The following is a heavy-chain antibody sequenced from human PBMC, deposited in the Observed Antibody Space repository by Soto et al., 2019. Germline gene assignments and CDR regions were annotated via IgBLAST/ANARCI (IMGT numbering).Heavy chain of an antibody. Sequence: QVQLVESGGGVVQPGTSLRLSCAASGFTFSSYAMHWVRQAPGKGLEWLAVISYYGDNKYYADSVEGRFTISRDNSKNTLYLQMNSLRADDTAVYYCAREVLDWGQGTLVTVSS. CDR3: AREVLD. CDR2: ISYYGDNK. CDR1: GFTFSSYA. V-gene: IGHV3-30-3*01. J-gene: IGHJ4*02.